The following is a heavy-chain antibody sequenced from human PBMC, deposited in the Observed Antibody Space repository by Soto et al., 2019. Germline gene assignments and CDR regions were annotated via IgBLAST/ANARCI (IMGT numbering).Heavy chain of an antibody. V-gene: IGHV3-7*05. J-gene: IGHJ6*02. Sequence: EVQLEESAGGLVQPGGSLRLSCAASGFTFRTYWLSWVRQVPGKGLEWVANINLDGSEKNYVDSVKGRFTISRDNARHSLYLQMSSLRAEDTALYYCARDGSTSWYSYDYHGMDVWGQGTTVTVSS. CDR1: GFTFRTYW. CDR3: ARDGSTSWYSYDYHGMDV. CDR2: INLDGSEK. D-gene: IGHD5-18*01.